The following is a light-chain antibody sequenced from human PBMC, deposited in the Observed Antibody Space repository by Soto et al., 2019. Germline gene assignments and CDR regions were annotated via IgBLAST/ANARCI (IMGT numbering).Light chain of an antibody. CDR1: QGISNN. CDR3: QKDNSAPWT. CDR2: LAT. J-gene: IGKJ1*01. V-gene: IGKV1-27*01. Sequence: DIQMTQSPSSLSASVGDRVTITCRASQGISNNLAWFQQRPGKVPKLLIYLATTLQSGVPSRFSGRGSGTDFTLTISSLQPEDGATSYGQKDNSAPWTFGQGTRVEI.